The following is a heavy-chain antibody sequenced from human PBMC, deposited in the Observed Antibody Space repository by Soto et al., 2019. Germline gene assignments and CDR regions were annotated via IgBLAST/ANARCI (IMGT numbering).Heavy chain of an antibody. Sequence: SETLSLTCTVSGGSISSYYWSWIRQPAGKGLEWIGRIYTSGSTNYNPSLKSRVTMSVDTSKNQFSLKLSSVTAADTAVYYCARDLTAAGTDNWFDPWGQGTLVTVSS. D-gene: IGHD6-13*01. V-gene: IGHV4-4*07. CDR1: GGSISSYY. J-gene: IGHJ5*02. CDR3: ARDLTAAGTDNWFDP. CDR2: IYTSGST.